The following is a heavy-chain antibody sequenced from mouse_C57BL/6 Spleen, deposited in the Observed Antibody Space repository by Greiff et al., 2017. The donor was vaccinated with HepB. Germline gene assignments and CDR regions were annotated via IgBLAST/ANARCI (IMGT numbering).Heavy chain of an antibody. D-gene: IGHD1-1*01. CDR3: ARWGVLRYSAMDY. Sequence: VQLQESDAELVKPGASVKISCKVSGYTFTDHTIHWMKQRPEQGLEWIGYIYPRDGSTKYNEKFKGKATLTADKSSSTAYMQLNSLTSEDSAVYFCARWGVLRYSAMDYWGQGTSVTVSS. J-gene: IGHJ4*01. CDR2: IYPRDGST. V-gene: IGHV1-78*01. CDR1: GYTFTDHT.